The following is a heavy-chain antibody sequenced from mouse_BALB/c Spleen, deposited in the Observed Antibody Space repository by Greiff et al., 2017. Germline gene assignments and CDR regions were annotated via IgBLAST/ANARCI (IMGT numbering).Heavy chain of an antibody. V-gene: IGHV5-12-1*01. J-gene: IGHJ2*01. CDR2: ISSGGGST. Sequence: EVKVEESGGGLVKPGGSLKLSCAASGFAFSSYDMSWVRQTPEKRLEWVAYISSGGGSTYYPDTVKGRFTISRDNAKNTLYLQMSSLKSEDTAMYYCARHPGKGFDYWGQGTTLTVSS. CDR3: ARHPGKGFDY. D-gene: IGHD4-1*01. CDR1: GFAFSSYD.